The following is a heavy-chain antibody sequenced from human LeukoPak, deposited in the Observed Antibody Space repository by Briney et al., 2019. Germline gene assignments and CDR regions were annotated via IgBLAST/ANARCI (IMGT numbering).Heavy chain of an antibody. V-gene: IGHV3-48*01. CDR1: GFTFSSYS. CDR2: ISSSSSTI. CDR3: ARVRYSGSSGYFDY. D-gene: IGHD1-26*01. J-gene: IGHJ4*02. Sequence: GGSLRLSCAASGFTFSSYSMNWVRQAPGKGLEWVSYISSSSSTIYYADSVKGRFTISRDNAKNSLYLQMNSLRAEDTAVYYCARVRYSGSSGYFDYWGQGTLVTVSS.